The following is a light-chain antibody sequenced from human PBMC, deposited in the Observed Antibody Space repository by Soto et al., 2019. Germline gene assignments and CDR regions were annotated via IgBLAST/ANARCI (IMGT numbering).Light chain of an antibody. CDR1: QSVFYSSNNKNY. V-gene: IGKV4-1*01. CDR3: QQYYSTPPYT. Sequence: IVMTQSPDSLAVSLGERATINCKSSQSVFYSSNNKNYLAWYRQKPGQPPKLLIYWASIRESGVPDRISGSGSGTDFTLTISGLEAEDVAVYDCQQYYSTPPYTFGQGTKLEIK. J-gene: IGKJ2*01. CDR2: WAS.